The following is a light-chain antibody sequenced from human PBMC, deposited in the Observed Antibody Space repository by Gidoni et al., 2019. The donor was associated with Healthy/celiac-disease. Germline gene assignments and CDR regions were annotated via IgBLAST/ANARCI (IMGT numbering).Light chain of an antibody. CDR1: QGISNY. CDR3: QKYNSAPPIFT. CDR2: AAS. J-gene: IGKJ3*01. Sequence: DIQMTQSPSSLSASVGDRVPITCRASQGISNYLAWYQQKPGKVPKLLIYAASTLQSGVPSRFSGSGSGTDFTLTISSLQPEDVATYYCQKYNSAPPIFTFGPGTKVDIK. V-gene: IGKV1-27*01.